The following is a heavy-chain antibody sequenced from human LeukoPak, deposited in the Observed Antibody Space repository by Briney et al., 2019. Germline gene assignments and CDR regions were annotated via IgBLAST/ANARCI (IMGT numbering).Heavy chain of an antibody. D-gene: IGHD3-16*01. J-gene: IGHJ6*03. CDR3: ARESHVRWNYYYYMDV. V-gene: IGHV4-34*01. CDR1: GGSFSDYW. Sequence: SETLSLTCAVYGGSFSDYWYAWIRQSPGKGLEWMGEINHSGTTTYIPSLKSRVSMSVDTSKNQFSLKLSSVTAADTAVYYCARESHVRWNYYYYMDVWGKGTTVTVSS. CDR2: INHSGTT.